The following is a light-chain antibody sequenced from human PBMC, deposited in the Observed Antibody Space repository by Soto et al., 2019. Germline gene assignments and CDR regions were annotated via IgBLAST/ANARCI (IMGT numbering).Light chain of an antibody. Sequence: QSALTQPASVSGSPGQSITISCTGTSSDIGAYNYVSWFQQHPGKAPKLLIYEVNNWPSGISNRFSGSKSGHTASLTISGLQAEDEADYYCGAWDDRLTVYVFGSGTKVTVL. CDR2: EVN. J-gene: IGLJ1*01. CDR1: SSDIGAYNY. CDR3: GAWDDRLTVYV. V-gene: IGLV2-14*01.